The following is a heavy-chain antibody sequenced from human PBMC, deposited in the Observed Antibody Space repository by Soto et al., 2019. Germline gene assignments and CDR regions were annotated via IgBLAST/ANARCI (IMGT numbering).Heavy chain of an antibody. D-gene: IGHD3-10*01. J-gene: IGHJ5*02. CDR1: GFTFSSYS. CDR2: ISSSSSYI. Sequence: GGSLRLSCAASGFTFSSYSMNWVRQAPGKGLEWVSSISSSSSYIYYADSVKGRFTISRDNAKNSLYLQMNSLRAEDTAVYYCARGVASVWFGDPPNLWGQGTLVTVSS. V-gene: IGHV3-21*01. CDR3: ARGVASVWFGDPPNL.